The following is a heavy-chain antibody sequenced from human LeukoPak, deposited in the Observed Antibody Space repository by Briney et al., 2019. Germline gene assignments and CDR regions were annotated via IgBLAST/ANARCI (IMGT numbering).Heavy chain of an antibody. CDR3: AREDFWSATNKDY. Sequence: SVKVSCKASGYTFTSYDINWVRQATGQGLEWMGWVNPNSGNTGYAQKFQGRVTMTRNTSISTAYMELSSLRSEDTAVYYCAREDFWSATNKDYWGQGTLVTVSS. V-gene: IGHV1-8*01. D-gene: IGHD3-3*01. CDR2: VNPNSGNT. J-gene: IGHJ4*02. CDR1: GYTFTSYD.